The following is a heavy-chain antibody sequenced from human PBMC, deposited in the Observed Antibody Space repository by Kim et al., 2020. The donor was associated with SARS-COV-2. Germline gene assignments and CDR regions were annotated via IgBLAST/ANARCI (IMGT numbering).Heavy chain of an antibody. Sequence: GGSLRLSCVASGFTFSSYWMHWVRQAPGKGLVWVSRVNSDGSSTSYADSVKGRFTISRDNDRNTLYLQINSLRAEDTAVYYCASLSTGYVWDKFDYLGQGTLVTVSS. CDR3: ASLSTGYVWDKFDY. CDR2: VNSDGSST. CDR1: GFTFSSYW. J-gene: IGHJ4*02. V-gene: IGHV3-74*01. D-gene: IGHD3-16*01.